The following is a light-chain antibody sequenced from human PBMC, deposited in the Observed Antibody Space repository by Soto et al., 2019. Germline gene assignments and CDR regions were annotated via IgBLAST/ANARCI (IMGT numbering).Light chain of an antibody. Sequence: IVLTQSPGTLSLSPGERATLSCSSSQSVDRTYLAWSPQKPDQSPRLRMYAASSRDTGIPDRVSGRGSGTDVTLTISRLETEDFAVYYCQQYGSSPFTFGPGTKVDIK. V-gene: IGKV3-20*01. CDR3: QQYGSSPFT. CDR2: AAS. J-gene: IGKJ3*01. CDR1: QSVDRTY.